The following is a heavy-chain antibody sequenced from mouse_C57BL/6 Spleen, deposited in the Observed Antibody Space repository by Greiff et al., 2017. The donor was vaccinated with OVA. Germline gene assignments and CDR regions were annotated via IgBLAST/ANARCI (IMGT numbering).Heavy chain of an antibody. D-gene: IGHD1-1*01. V-gene: IGHV14-2*01. CDR2: IDPEDGET. Sequence: EVKLQESGAELVKPGASVKLSCTASGFNIKDYYMHWVKQRTEQGLEWIGRIDPEDGETKYAPKFQGKATITADTSSNTAYLQLSSLTFEDTAVYYCAKITTVGPYYFDYWGQGTTLTVSS. J-gene: IGHJ2*01. CDR3: AKITTVGPYYFDY. CDR1: GFNIKDYY.